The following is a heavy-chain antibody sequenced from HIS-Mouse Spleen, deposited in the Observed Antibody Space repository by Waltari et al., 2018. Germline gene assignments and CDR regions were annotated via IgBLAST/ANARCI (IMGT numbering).Heavy chain of an antibody. V-gene: IGHV1-18*01. Sequence: QVQLVQSGAEVKKPGASVKVSCKASGYTFTSYGISWVRQAPGQGLEWMGWINAYNGNTNYGPKLQGRVNMTTDTSTSTAYMELRGLRSDDTAVYYCARGARYYDFWSGYYWPLDYWGQGTLVTVSS. CDR3: ARGARYYDFWSGYYWPLDY. CDR2: INAYNGNT. CDR1: GYTFTSYG. J-gene: IGHJ4*02. D-gene: IGHD3-3*01.